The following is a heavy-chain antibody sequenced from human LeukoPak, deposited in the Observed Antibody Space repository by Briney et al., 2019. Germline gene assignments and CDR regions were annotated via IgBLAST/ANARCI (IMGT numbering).Heavy chain of an antibody. Sequence: AGGSLRLSCAASGFIFIDYGMSWVRQAPGKGLEWVSVISGSGSSTYYADSVKGRFTISRDNSKSTLFLQMNSLRAEDTAVYYCARGARYSYFDYWGQGTLVTVSS. J-gene: IGHJ4*02. V-gene: IGHV3-23*01. D-gene: IGHD1-1*01. CDR3: ARGARYSYFDY. CDR1: GFIFIDYG. CDR2: ISGSGSST.